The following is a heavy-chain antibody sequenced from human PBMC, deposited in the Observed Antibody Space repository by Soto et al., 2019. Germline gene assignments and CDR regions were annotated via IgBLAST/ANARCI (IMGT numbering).Heavy chain of an antibody. CDR1: GFTFSNAW. J-gene: IGHJ4*02. D-gene: IGHD1-1*01. Sequence: GGSLRLSCAASGFTFSNAWMNWVRQAPGKGLEWVSRIKSKTDGGTTDYAAPVKGRFTISRDDSKNTLYLQMNSLKTEDTAVYYCTTDLQQRPRYWGQGTLVTVSS. CDR3: TTDLQQRPRY. CDR2: IKSKTDGGTT. V-gene: IGHV3-15*07.